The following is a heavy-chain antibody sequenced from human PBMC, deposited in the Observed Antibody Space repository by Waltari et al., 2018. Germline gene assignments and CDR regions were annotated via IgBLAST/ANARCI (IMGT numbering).Heavy chain of an antibody. CDR1: GFPFSTYT. D-gene: IGHD6-6*01. CDR3: AKDEGARLAPTFGMDA. V-gene: IGHV3-23*04. CDR2: MTASGLM. J-gene: IGHJ6*02. Sequence: EMQLVESGGALVQPGGSLRLSCAASGFPFSTYTMNWVRQAPGQGLEWVAVMTASGLMDYGDSVKGRFIISRDNSKNTLYLEMFRLRVEDTARYYCAKDEGARLAPTFGMDAWGQGTTVIVSS.